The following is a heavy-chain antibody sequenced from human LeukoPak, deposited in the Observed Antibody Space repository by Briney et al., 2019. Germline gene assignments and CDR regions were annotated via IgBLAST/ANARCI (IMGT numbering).Heavy chain of an antibody. Sequence: PSETLSLTCTVSGGSISSYYWSWIRQPPGKGLEWIGYIYSSGSTNYNPSLKSRLTISEDASKNQFSLKLTSVTAADTAVYYCARAYYYGSGSYGLDYWGQGTLVTVSS. CDR3: ARAYYYGSGSYGLDY. V-gene: IGHV4-59*01. CDR1: GGSISSYY. D-gene: IGHD3-10*01. CDR2: IYSSGST. J-gene: IGHJ4*02.